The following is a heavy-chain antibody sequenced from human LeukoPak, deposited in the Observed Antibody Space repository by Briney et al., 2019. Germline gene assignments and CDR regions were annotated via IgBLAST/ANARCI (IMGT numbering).Heavy chain of an antibody. Sequence: GRSLRLSCAASGFTFSSYSMNWVRQAPGKGLEWVSSISSSSSYIYYADSVKGRFTISRDNAKNSLYLQMNSLRAEDTAVYYCARDRAVRGVHSGFDPWGQGTLVTVSS. CDR3: ARDRAVRGVHSGFDP. CDR1: GFTFSSYS. CDR2: ISSSSSYI. D-gene: IGHD3-10*01. J-gene: IGHJ5*02. V-gene: IGHV3-21*01.